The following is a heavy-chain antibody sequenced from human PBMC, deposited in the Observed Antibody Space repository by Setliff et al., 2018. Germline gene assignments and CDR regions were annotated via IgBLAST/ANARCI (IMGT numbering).Heavy chain of an antibody. CDR3: ARDREGDGNYYMDV. CDR2: ISSISSSTI. D-gene: IGHD1-1*01. J-gene: IGHJ6*03. V-gene: IGHV3-48*04. Sequence: GGSLRLSCAASGFNFMNYGMNWVRQAPGEGLEWVSYISSISSSTIYYADSVKGRFTISRDNAKNTLYLQMNSLRAEDTAVYYCARDREGDGNYYMDVWGKGTTVTVSS. CDR1: GFNFMNYG.